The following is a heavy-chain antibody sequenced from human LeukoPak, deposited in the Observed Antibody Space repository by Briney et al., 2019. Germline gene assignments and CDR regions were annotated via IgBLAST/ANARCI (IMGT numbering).Heavy chain of an antibody. CDR3: ARDWSSVTTNPDY. Sequence: GGSLRLSCAASGFTFSSYWMSWVRQAPGKGLEWVANIKQDGSEKYYVDSVKGRFTISRDNAKNSLYLQMNSLRAEDTAVYYCARDWSSVTTNPDYWGQGTLVTVSS. CDR2: IKQDGSEK. D-gene: IGHD4-11*01. CDR1: GFTFSSYW. J-gene: IGHJ4*02. V-gene: IGHV3-7*01.